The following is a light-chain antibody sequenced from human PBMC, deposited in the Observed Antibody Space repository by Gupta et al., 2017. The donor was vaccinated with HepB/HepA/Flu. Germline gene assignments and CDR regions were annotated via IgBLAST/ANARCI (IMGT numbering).Light chain of an antibody. Sequence: DIQMTQSPSSLSASVGDRVTITCRAGQSVATYLHWYQQETGKAPRLLIYGASTVKSGVPTRFSGSGSGTDFTLTISRLQPEDFAIYYCQQSFSTPSTFGQGTKLEI. CDR3: QQSFSTPST. CDR1: QSVATY. CDR2: GAS. J-gene: IGKJ2*01. V-gene: IGKV1-39*01.